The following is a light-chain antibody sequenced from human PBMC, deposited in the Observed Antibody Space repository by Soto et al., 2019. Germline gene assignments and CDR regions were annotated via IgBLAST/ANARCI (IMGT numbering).Light chain of an antibody. V-gene: IGKV1-27*01. Sequence: DIPMTQSPSSLSASVGDRVTITCRASQGISNYLAWYQQKPGKVPKLLIYAASTLQSGVPSRFSGSGSGTDFTITISSLQPEDVATYYCQKCGIAPFTFGGGTKVELK. CDR3: QKCGIAPFT. CDR1: QGISNY. CDR2: AAS. J-gene: IGKJ4*01.